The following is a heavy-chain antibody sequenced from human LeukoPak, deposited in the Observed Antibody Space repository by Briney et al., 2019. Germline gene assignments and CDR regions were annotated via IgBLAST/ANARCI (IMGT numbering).Heavy chain of an antibody. CDR1: GFTFSSSA. CDR3: ATADSTPRGINFDY. J-gene: IGHJ4*02. Sequence: QPGGSLRLSCAASGFTFSSSAMSWVRQAPGKGLQWLSSINGGDYSTYYADSVKGRFTISRDSSKNILYLQMNSLRTDDTAIYYCATADSTPRGINFDYWGQGTLVTVSS. D-gene: IGHD3-10*01. CDR2: INGGDYST. V-gene: IGHV3-23*01.